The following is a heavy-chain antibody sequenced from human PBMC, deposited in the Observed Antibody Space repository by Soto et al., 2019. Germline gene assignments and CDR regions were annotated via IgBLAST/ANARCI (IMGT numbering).Heavy chain of an antibody. V-gene: IGHV1-8*01. CDR1: GYTFSNYD. CDR3: AKVSRKGSAIDFDY. CDR2: VNPNNGDT. D-gene: IGHD3-10*01. Sequence: QVQLVQSGAELKKPGASVKVSCKASGYTFSNYDMNWVRQATGQGPEWIGWVNPNNGDTGYAQKFQGRVTLTKDISTTPAYMELTSLRSEDTAIYYCAKVSRKGSAIDFDYWGQGTLITVSS. J-gene: IGHJ4*02.